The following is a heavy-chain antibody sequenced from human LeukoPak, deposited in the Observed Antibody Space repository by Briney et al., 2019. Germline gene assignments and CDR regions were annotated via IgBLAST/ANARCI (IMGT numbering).Heavy chain of an antibody. Sequence: GGSLRLSCAASGFTVSSNYMSWVRQAPGKGLEWVSVIYSDGNTYYADSVKGRFTISRDNSKNTLYLQMSSLRAEDTAVYYCARAYIGLPHAFDIWGQGTMVTVSS. CDR3: ARAYIGLPHAFDI. J-gene: IGHJ3*02. CDR2: IYSDGNT. V-gene: IGHV3-53*01. CDR1: GFTVSSNY. D-gene: IGHD5-12*01.